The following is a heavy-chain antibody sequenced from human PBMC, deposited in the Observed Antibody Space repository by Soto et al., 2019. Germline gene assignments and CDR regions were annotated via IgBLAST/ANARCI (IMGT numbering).Heavy chain of an antibody. CDR3: ARTASDIVVVVAATRYGMDV. Sequence: AGESLKISCKGSGYSFTSYWISWVRQMPGKGLEWMGRIDPSDSYTNYSPSFQGHVTISADKSISTAYLQWSSLKASDTAMYYCARTASDIVVVVAATRYGMDVWGQGTTVTVSS. D-gene: IGHD2-15*01. V-gene: IGHV5-10-1*01. CDR1: GYSFTSYW. J-gene: IGHJ6*02. CDR2: IDPSDSYT.